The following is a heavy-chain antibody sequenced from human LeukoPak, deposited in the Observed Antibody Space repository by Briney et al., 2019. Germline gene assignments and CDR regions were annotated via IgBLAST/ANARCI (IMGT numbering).Heavy chain of an antibody. CDR2: IDASGGST. V-gene: IGHV3-23*01. CDR3: AKGSGSGWYGWFAP. J-gene: IGHJ5*02. Sequence: GGSLRLSCAASGFTFGSYAMTWVRQAPGKWLEWVSSIDASGGSTYYADSVKGRFTISRDNSKNTFYLQMNTLRADDTAVYYCAKGSGSGWYGWFAPWGQGTLVTVSS. D-gene: IGHD6-19*01. CDR1: GFTFGSYA.